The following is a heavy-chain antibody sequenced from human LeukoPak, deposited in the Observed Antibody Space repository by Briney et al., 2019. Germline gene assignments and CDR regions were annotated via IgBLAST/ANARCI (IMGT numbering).Heavy chain of an antibody. CDR2: INPNSGGT. J-gene: IGHJ5*02. V-gene: IGHV1-2*02. CDR1: GYTFTGYY. Sequence: ASVKVSCKASGYTFTGYYMHWVRQAPGQGLEWMGWINPNSGGTNYAQKFQGGVTMTRDTSISTAYMELSRLRSDDTAVYYCARDLRRGSSGWYWGDWFDPWGQGTLVTVSS. D-gene: IGHD6-19*01. CDR3: ARDLRRGSSGWYWGDWFDP.